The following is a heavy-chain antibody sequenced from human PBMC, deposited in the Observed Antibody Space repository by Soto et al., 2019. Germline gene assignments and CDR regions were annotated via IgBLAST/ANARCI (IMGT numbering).Heavy chain of an antibody. D-gene: IGHD6-13*01. CDR1: GYTFTSYG. J-gene: IGHJ4*02. CDR3: ARGVYSSSWHGENY. Sequence: QVQLVQSGPEVKKPGASVKVSCKASGYTFTSYGISWVRQVPGQGLEWMGWISGYNGNTDYGERFQGRATMTTDTSTSTAYMELRSLTSDDTAVYYCARGVYSSSWHGENYWGQGTLVIVSS. CDR2: ISGYNGNT. V-gene: IGHV1-18*01.